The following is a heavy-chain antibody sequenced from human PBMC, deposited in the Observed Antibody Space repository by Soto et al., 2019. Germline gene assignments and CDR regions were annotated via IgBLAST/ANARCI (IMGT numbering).Heavy chain of an antibody. CDR1: GGSIRSSDYY. CDR3: ARVIITATGTSGFDS. CDR2: VYYSESA. V-gene: IGHV4-30-4*01. Sequence: QVQLQESGPGRVKPSQTLSLTCTVSGGSIRSSDYYWSWIRQPPGKGLEWIGYVYYSESAYYNPSLQRRGFISIDTSKNQFSLTLSSVTAADTAVYYRARVIITATGTSGFDSWGQGTLVTFSS. J-gene: IGHJ4*02. D-gene: IGHD6-13*01.